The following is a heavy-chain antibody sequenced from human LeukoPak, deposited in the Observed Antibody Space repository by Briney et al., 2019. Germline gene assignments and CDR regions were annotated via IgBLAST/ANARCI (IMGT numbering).Heavy chain of an antibody. CDR2: IWNDGSSQ. CDR3: AKDAQRGSDYSNSLEK. CDR1: HFTFSHFG. D-gene: IGHD4-11*01. V-gene: IGHV3-33*06. J-gene: IGHJ4*02. Sequence: PGGSLRLSCVASHFTFSHFGMHWVRQAPGKGLEWVAVIWNDGSSQYYADSVKGRFTISRDNSQNTVYLQMNGLRAEDTAVYYCAKDAQRGSDYSNSLEKWGQGTLVIVSS.